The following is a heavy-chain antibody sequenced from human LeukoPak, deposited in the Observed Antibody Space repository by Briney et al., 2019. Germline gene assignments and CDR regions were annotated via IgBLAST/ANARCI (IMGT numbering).Heavy chain of an antibody. CDR1: GYTFTGYY. Sequence: GASVKVSCKSSGYTFTGYYMHWVRQAPGQGLEWMGWINPNSGGTNYAQKFQGRVTMTGDTSISTAYMELSRLRSDDTAVYYCARESIFGVVNPFDYWGQGTLVTVSS. D-gene: IGHD3-3*01. CDR3: ARESIFGVVNPFDY. CDR2: INPNSGGT. J-gene: IGHJ4*02. V-gene: IGHV1-2*02.